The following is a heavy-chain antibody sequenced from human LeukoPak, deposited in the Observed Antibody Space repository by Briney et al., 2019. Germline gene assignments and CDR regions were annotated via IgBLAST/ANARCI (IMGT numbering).Heavy chain of an antibody. CDR1: GFTFSSYS. CDR2: ISSSSSYI. Sequence: GGSLRLSCAASGFTFSSYSMNWVRQAPGKGLEWVSSISSSSSYIYYADSVKGRFTISRDNAKNSLYLQMNSLRAEDTAVYYCARNGLMYYDFWSGYSPYYYYYYMDVWGKGTTVTVSS. J-gene: IGHJ6*03. CDR3: ARNGLMYYDFWSGYSPYYYYYYMDV. D-gene: IGHD3-3*01. V-gene: IGHV3-21*01.